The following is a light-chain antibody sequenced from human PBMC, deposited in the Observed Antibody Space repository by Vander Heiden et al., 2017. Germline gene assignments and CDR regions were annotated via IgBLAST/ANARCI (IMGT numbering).Light chain of an antibody. CDR2: AAS. Sequence: DIQLTQSPSSLTASVGDRDTITCRASRNINTNLNWYQQTPGKAPRLLLSAASNLQSGVPSRFTGSASGTDFTLTISDLQPEDSAIYYCQQTYRSPRVFGPGTKVGI. CDR1: RNINTN. J-gene: IGKJ3*01. CDR3: QQTYRSPRV. V-gene: IGKV1-39*01.